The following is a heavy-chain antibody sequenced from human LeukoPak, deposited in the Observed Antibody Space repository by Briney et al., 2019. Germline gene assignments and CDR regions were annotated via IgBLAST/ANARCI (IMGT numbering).Heavy chain of an antibody. CDR3: ARRNGDYVGVDY. CDR1: GFTFGDYA. Sequence: GGSLRLSCTASGFTFGDYAMSWFRQAPGKGLEWVGFIRGRAYGGPTEYAASVRGRFTISRDDSKNIAYLQMNSLKAEDTAVYYCARRNGDYVGVDYWGQGTLVTVSS. V-gene: IGHV3-49*03. J-gene: IGHJ4*02. CDR2: IRGRAYGGPT. D-gene: IGHD4-17*01.